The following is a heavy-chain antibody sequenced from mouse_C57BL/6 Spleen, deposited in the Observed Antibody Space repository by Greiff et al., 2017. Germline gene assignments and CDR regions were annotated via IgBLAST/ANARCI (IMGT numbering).Heavy chain of an antibody. CDR1: GYTFTSYD. CDR3: ARDGSGYWFAY. CDR2: IYPRDGST. D-gene: IGHD3-2*02. Sequence: QVQLQQSGPELVKPGASVKLSCKASGYTFTSYDINWVKQRPGQGLEWIGWIYPRDGSTKYNEKFKGKATLTVDTSSSTAYMELHSLTSEDSAVYFCARDGSGYWFAYWGQGTLVTVSA. V-gene: IGHV1-85*01. J-gene: IGHJ3*01.